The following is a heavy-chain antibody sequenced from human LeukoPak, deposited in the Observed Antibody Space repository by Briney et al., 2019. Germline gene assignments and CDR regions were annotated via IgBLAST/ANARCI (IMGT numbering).Heavy chain of an antibody. CDR2: IYSGGST. V-gene: IGHV3-53*04. CDR3: ARGIAQLVFDY. Sequence: GGSLRLSCAASGFTFSSYAMSWVRQAPGKGLEWVSVIYSGGSTYYADSVKGRFTISRHNSENTVYLQMNSLRAEDSAVYYCARGIAQLVFDYWGQGTLVTVSS. J-gene: IGHJ4*02. D-gene: IGHD6-13*01. CDR1: GFTFSSYA.